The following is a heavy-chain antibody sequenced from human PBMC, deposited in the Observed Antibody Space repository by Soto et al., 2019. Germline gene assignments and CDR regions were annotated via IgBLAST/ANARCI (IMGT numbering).Heavy chain of an antibody. CDR2: IFFTGTI. CDR3: ASRHCSGGSWYNPGFDS. CDR1: GASLSSISYY. V-gene: IGHV4-39*01. J-gene: IGHJ4*02. D-gene: IGHD2-15*01. Sequence: PSETLSLTCTVSGASLSSISYYWGWIRQPPGQGLEWVGSIFFTGTIYYNPSLKSRVTISVDTSRNQFSLMVNSVTAADTAAYYCASRHCSGGSWYNPGFDSWGQGALVTVSS.